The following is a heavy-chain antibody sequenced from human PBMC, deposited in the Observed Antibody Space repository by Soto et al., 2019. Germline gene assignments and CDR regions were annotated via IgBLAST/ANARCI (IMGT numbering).Heavy chain of an antibody. CDR1: GGSISSYY. D-gene: IGHD6-13*01. J-gene: IGHJ5*02. V-gene: IGHV4-59*08. CDR3: ARHSVLVGSWYWFDP. Sequence: SETLSLTCTVSGGSISSYYWSWIRQPPGKGLEWIGYIYYSGSTNYNPSLKSRVTISVDTSKNQFSLKLSSVTAADTAVYYCARHSVLVGSWYWFDPWGQGTLVTVSS. CDR2: IYYSGST.